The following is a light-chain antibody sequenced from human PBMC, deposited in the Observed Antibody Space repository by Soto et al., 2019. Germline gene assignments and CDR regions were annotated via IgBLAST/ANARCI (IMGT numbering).Light chain of an antibody. V-gene: IGKV3-20*01. CDR3: RQYGSSVT. J-gene: IGKJ1*01. Sequence: EIVLTQSPGTLSLSPGERATLSCRASQSIRSHYLAWYQQKTGQAPRLLISGAHNRAPGIPDRFSGSETGTAFTLRIRRLEPEDFAVYYCRQYGSSVTFGHGTKVEL. CDR2: GAH. CDR1: QSIRSHY.